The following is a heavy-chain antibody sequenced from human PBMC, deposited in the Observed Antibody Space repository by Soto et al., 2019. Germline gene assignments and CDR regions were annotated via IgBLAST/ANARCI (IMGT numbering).Heavy chain of an antibody. CDR3: AKDPNETYYDILTVY. J-gene: IGHJ4*02. Sequence: GGSLRLSCADSGCSFSITDMSCVRQTRRKGLEWVSSITARGDSAYHAESVKGRFTISRDNSKNTLYLQMNSLGAEDTAIYYCAKDPNETYYDILTVYWGRATLVTVSS. V-gene: IGHV3-23*01. CDR2: ITARGDSA. D-gene: IGHD3-9*01. CDR1: GCSFSITD.